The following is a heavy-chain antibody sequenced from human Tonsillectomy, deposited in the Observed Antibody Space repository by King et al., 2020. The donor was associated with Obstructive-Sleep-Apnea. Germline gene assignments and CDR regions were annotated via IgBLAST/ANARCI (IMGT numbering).Heavy chain of an antibody. CDR3: ARSQSPMLRGIITSNWFDS. CDR2: IFWNADE. D-gene: IGHD3-10*01. V-gene: IGHV2-5*01. Sequence: QITLKESGPTLVKPTQTLTLTCTFSGFSLSTTGVGVGWIRQPPGKALEWLSLIFWNADERYSPFLKTSLTITKGTSQNQVVLIVTNVDPVDTATYYSARSQSPMLRGIITSNWFDSWGQGTLVTVSS. J-gene: IGHJ5*01. CDR1: GFSLSTTGVG.